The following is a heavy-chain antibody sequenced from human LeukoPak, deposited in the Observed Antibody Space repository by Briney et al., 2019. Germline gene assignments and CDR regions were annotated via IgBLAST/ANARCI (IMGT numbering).Heavy chain of an antibody. D-gene: IGHD6-6*01. CDR1: GGSISGYY. V-gene: IGHV4-59*01. CDR3: ARDIGAARSDY. CDR2: IYYSGSA. Sequence: SETLSLTCTVSGGSISGYYWSWIRQPPGKGLEWIGYIYYSGSAKCNPSLKSRVTISVDTSKNQFSLKLTSVTAADTAVYYCARDIGAARSDYWGQGTLVTVSS. J-gene: IGHJ4*02.